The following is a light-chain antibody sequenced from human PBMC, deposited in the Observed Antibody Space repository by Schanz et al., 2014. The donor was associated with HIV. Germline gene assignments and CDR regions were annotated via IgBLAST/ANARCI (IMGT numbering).Light chain of an antibody. CDR3: QQYDNLPRT. V-gene: IGKV1-33*01. Sequence: DIQMTQSPSSLSPSVGDRVTITCQASQDISKYLNWYQQKPGKAPKLLIYDASNLETGVPSRFSGSGSGTDFTFTISSLQPEDIATYYCQQYDNLPRTFGGGTKVEIK. CDR2: DAS. J-gene: IGKJ4*01. CDR1: QDISKY.